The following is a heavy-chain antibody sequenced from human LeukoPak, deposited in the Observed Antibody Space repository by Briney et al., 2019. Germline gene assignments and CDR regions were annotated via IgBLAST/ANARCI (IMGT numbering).Heavy chain of an antibody. CDR2: TYYRSKWYH. J-gene: IGHJ6*03. CDR1: GDSVSRNITA. D-gene: IGHD3-10*01. Sequence: SQTLSLTCAISGDSVSRNITAWNWLRQSPSRGLEWLGRTYYRSKWYHDYAVSVKSRITINPDTSKNQFSLQLNSVTPEGTAVYYCARGYYMDVWGKGTTVTVSS. V-gene: IGHV6-1*01. CDR3: ARGYYMDV.